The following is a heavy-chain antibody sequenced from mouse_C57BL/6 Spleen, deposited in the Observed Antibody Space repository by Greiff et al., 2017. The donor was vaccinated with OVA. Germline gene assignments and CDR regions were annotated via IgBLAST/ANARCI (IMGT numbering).Heavy chain of an antibody. CDR3: ARSYDGYYFDY. CDR1: GYAFSSYW. CDR2: IYPGDGDT. V-gene: IGHV1-80*01. D-gene: IGHD2-3*01. J-gene: IGHJ2*01. Sequence: QVQLQQSGAELVKPGASVKISCKASGYAFSSYWMNWVKQRPGKGLEWIGQIYPGDGDTNYNGKFKGKATLTADKSSSTAYMQLSSLTSEDSAVYFYARSYDGYYFDYWGQGTTLTVSS.